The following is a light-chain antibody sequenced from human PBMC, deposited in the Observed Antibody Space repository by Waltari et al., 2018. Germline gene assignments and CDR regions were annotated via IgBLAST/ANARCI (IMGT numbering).Light chain of an antibody. V-gene: IGKV3-20*01. CDR3: QHYVRLPAT. J-gene: IGKJ1*01. Sequence: CRASQSVGGTLACYQQKPGHAPRRLMYGASIRAPVTPDMFSGTGSGTDFSLTISRLEPEDFAVYYCQHYVRLPATFGQGTKVEIK. CDR2: GAS. CDR1: QSVGGT.